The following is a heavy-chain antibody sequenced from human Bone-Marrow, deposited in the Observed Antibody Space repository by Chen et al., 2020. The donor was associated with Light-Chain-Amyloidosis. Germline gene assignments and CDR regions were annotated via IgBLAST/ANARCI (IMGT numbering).Heavy chain of an antibody. J-gene: IGHJ6*02. CDR1: GFTFSSYA. V-gene: IGHV3-23*04. D-gene: IGHD3-10*01. CDR2: ISGSGGNT. CDR3: AKFLDRGSWYYYYGMDV. Sequence: EVQVVESGGGLVQPGGSLRLSCAASGFTFSSYAMSWVCQAPGKGLEWVSSISGSGGNTYYADSVKGRFTLSRDNSKNTLSLQMNSLRAEDTAVYYCAKFLDRGSWYYYYGMDVWGQGTTVTVSS.